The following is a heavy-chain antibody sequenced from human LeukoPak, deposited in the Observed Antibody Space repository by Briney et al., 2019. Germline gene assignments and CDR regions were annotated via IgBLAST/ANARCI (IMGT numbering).Heavy chain of an antibody. CDR2: IGASGSHT. J-gene: IGHJ4*02. CDR1: GFTLSSYE. Sequence: GGSLRLSCTVSGFTLSSYEMSWIRQAPGEGLEWVSGIGASGSHTYFADSVKGRFSISRDNSKNTVYLQMNSLRAGDTAPYFCARDLSSLGLDDWGQGTLVTVSS. V-gene: IGHV3-23*01. CDR3: ARDLSSLGLDD. D-gene: IGHD7-27*01.